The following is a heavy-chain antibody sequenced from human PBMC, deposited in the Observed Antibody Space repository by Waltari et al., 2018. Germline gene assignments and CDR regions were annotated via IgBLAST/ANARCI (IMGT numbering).Heavy chain of an antibody. CDR3: VGLEDCTGPGGNCYSGDSFAMDV. Sequence: QVQLQQWGAGLLQPSETLSLTCAVYGGSFSGYYWGWIRQPPGKGLEWIGELNHSGSTSHNPSMRRRVTMLVDTSKSQFSLKLNSVTAADTAVYYCVGLEDCTGPGGNCYSGDSFAMDVWGQGTTVTVSS. D-gene: IGHD2-8*02. CDR1: GGSFSGYY. CDR2: LNHSGST. J-gene: IGHJ6*02. V-gene: IGHV4-34*02.